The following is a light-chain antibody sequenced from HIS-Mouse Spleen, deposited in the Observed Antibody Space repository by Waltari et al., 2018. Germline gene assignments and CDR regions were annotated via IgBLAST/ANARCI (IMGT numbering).Light chain of an antibody. V-gene: IGLV2-14*03. CDR2: DVS. CDR1: SSDVGGYHY. Sequence: QSALTQPASVSGSPGQSITISCTGTSSDVGGYHYVSWYQQHPGKAPKRMIYDVSNRPSGVSNRFSGSESGNTASLTISGLQAEDEADYYCSSYTSSSFNVVFGGGTKLTVL. CDR3: SSYTSSSFNVV. J-gene: IGLJ2*01.